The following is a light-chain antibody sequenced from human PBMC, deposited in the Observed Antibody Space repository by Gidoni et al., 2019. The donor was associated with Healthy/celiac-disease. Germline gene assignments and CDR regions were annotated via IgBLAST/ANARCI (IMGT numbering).Light chain of an antibody. J-gene: IGKJ5*01. CDR1: PSVSSY. Sequence: EIVFPQSPATLSLSPGERATLSCSASPSVSSYLACYQHQPGQAPRLLIYVASNSATRIPARFSVSGSVTSFTLSIRCLEPEDFSLYYCHPRSHWITFGQGTRLEIQ. CDR2: VAS. CDR3: HPRSHWIT. V-gene: IGKV3-11*01.